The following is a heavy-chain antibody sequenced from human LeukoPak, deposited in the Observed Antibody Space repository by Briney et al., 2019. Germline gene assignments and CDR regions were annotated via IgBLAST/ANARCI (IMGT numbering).Heavy chain of an antibody. CDR1: GGSISGSTYY. CDR3: ARGPWYTMVRGVRKEYFQH. J-gene: IGHJ1*01. CDR2: IFYSGLT. V-gene: IGHV4-39*07. Sequence: SETLSLTCTVSGGSISGSTYYWAWIRQPPGKGLEWIGSIFYSGLTYYKPSLESRVTMSVDTSKNQFSLKLSSVTAADTAVYYCARGPWYTMVRGVRKEYFQHWGQGTLVTVSS. D-gene: IGHD3-10*01.